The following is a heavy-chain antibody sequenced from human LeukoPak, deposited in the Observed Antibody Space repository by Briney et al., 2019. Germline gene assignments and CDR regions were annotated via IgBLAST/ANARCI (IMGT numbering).Heavy chain of an antibody. V-gene: IGHV1-69*06. J-gene: IGHJ4*02. Sequence: GASVKVSCKASGYTFTGYYMHWVRQAPGQGLEWMGWINPIFGTANYAQKFQGRVTITADKSTSTAYMELSSLRSEDTAVYYCASSRADSRTDASESLGYWGQGTLVTVSS. D-gene: IGHD3-22*01. CDR2: INPIFGTA. CDR1: GYTFTGYY. CDR3: ASSRADSRTDASESLGY.